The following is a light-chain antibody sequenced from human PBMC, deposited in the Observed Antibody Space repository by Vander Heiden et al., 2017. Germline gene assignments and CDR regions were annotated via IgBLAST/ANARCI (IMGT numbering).Light chain of an antibody. CDR3: CSYTSSSTLYV. J-gene: IGLJ1*01. V-gene: IGLV2-14*03. CDR1: SSDTGGYNY. CDR2: DVS. Sequence: QSALTQPASGSGSPGPSITISCTGSSSDTGGYNYVSWYQQHPGKAPKLMIHDVSDRPSGVSNRFSGSKSGNTASLTISGLQAEDEADYYCCSYTSSSTLYVFGTGTKVTVL.